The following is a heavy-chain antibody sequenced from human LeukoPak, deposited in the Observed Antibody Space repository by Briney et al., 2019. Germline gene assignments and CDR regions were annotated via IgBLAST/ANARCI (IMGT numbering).Heavy chain of an antibody. CDR3: TTHYYDSSGQYYFDY. CDR1: GYTFTSYG. V-gene: IGHV1-18*01. Sequence: GASVKASCKASGYTFTSYGISWVRQAPGQRLEWMGWISAYNGNTNYAQKLQGRVTMTTDTSTSTAYMELRSLRSDDTAVYYCTTHYYDSSGQYYFDYWGQGTLVTVSS. J-gene: IGHJ4*02. D-gene: IGHD3-22*01. CDR2: ISAYNGNT.